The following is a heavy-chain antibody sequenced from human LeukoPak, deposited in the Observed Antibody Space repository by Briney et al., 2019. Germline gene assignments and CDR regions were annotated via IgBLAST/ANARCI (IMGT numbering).Heavy chain of an antibody. Sequence: GGSLRLSCVASGLAFSSYSMHWVRQAPGKGLEWVGVISYDGSDEYYTDSVKGRFTISRDNSKNTLYLQMNSLRAEDTAVYYCARGYELFDYWGQGTLVTVSS. V-gene: IGHV3-30*04. D-gene: IGHD5-12*01. CDR1: GLAFSSYS. CDR2: ISYDGSDE. J-gene: IGHJ4*02. CDR3: ARGYELFDY.